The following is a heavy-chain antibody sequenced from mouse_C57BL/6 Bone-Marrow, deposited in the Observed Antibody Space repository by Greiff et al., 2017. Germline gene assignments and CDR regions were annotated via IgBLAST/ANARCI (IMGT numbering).Heavy chain of an antibody. CDR1: GYSFTGYY. D-gene: IGHD1-1*01. CDR3: AREGYGSSGGVAY. J-gene: IGHJ3*01. V-gene: IGHV1-42*01. Sequence: VQLQQSGPELVKPGASVKISCKASGYSFTGYYMNWVKQSPEKSLEWIGEINPSTGGTTYNQKFKAKATLTVDKSSSTAYMQLKSLTSEDSAVYYCAREGYGSSGGVAYWGQGTLVTVSA. CDR2: INPSTGGT.